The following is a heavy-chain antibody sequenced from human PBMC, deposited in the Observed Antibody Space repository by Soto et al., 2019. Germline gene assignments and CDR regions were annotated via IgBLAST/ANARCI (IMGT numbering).Heavy chain of an antibody. V-gene: IGHV4-31*03. Sequence: SETLSLTCTVSGDSINSGAFYWTWIRQHPGKGLEWIGYIHYSGSTYYNPSLKSRLTISVDTSKNQFSLKLASVTAADTALYYCARADSVVNYYYYGMDVWGQGTTVTVSS. CDR3: ARADSVVNYYYYGMDV. D-gene: IGHD2-15*01. CDR2: IHYSGST. CDR1: GDSINSGAFY. J-gene: IGHJ6*02.